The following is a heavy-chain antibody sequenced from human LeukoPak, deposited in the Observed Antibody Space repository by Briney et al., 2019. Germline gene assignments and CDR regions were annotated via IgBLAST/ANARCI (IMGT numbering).Heavy chain of an antibody. CDR2: IKSKTDGGTT. CDR1: GFTFSNAY. V-gene: IGHV3-15*01. Sequence: PGGSLRLSCAASGFTFSNAYMTWVRQAPGKGLEWVGRIKSKTDGGTTDYAAPVKGRFTISRDDSRSTLSLQMNSLRIEDTAVYYCVAYGDSDWGQGTLVTVSS. D-gene: IGHD4-17*01. CDR3: VAYGDSD. J-gene: IGHJ4*02.